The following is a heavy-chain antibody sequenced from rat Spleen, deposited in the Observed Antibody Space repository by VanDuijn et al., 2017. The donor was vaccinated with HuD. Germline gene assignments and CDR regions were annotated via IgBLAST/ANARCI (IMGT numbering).Heavy chain of an antibody. CDR2: ISYDGSST. CDR3: ARADSYRFAY. Sequence: EVQLVESDGGLVQPGRSLKLSCAASGFTFSDYYMAWVRQAPTKGLEWVATISYDGSSTYYRDSVKGRFTISRDNAKSTLYLQVDSLRSEDTATYHCARADSYRFAYWGQGSLVTVSS. CDR1: GFTFSDYY. V-gene: IGHV5-29*01. J-gene: IGHJ3*01. D-gene: IGHD1-1*01.